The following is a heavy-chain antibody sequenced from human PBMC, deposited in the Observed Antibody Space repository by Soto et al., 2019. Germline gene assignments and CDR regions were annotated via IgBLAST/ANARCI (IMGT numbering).Heavy chain of an antibody. Sequence: QVQLVQSGAEVKKPGASVKVSCKASGYTFTSYGISWVRPDPGQGLEWMGCINTYNGNTNYAQKLQGRVTMTTDPSTSTAYMELWSLRSDDTAMYYCARERVDDILTGYYPPSYYYFCMDVWGQGTTVTVSS. CDR2: INTYNGNT. CDR1: GYTFTSYG. D-gene: IGHD3-9*01. J-gene: IGHJ6*02. V-gene: IGHV1-18*01. CDR3: ARERVDDILTGYYPPSYYYFCMDV.